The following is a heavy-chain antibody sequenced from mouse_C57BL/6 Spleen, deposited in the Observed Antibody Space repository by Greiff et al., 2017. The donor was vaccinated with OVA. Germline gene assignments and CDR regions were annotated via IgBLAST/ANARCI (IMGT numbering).Heavy chain of an antibody. CDR2: ISYDGSN. V-gene: IGHV3-6*01. Sequence: EVQLVESGPGLVKPSQSLSLTCSVTGYSITSGYYWNWIRQFPGNKLEWMGYISYDGSNNYNPSLKNRISITRDTSKNQFFLKLNSVTTEDTATYYCAREGLCTTVVATTGMDYWGQGTSVTVSS. D-gene: IGHD1-1*01. CDR1: GYSITSGYY. J-gene: IGHJ4*01. CDR3: AREGLCTTVVATTGMDY.